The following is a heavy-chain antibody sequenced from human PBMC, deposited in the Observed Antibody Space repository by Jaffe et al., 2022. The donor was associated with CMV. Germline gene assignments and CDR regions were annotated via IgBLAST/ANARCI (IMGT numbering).Heavy chain of an antibody. Sequence: QVQLVQSGAEVKKPGASVKVSCKASGYTFAGYHIHWVRQAPGQGLEWMGWINPSSGRINFAQKFQGRVTMTRNTSTNTAYMELTRLQSDDTAVYYCARVVGDGYNLPLDYWGQGTPVTVSS. CDR2: INPSSGRI. CDR1: GYTFAGYH. V-gene: IGHV1-2*02. J-gene: IGHJ4*01. CDR3: ARVVGDGYNLPLDY. D-gene: IGHD5-12*01.